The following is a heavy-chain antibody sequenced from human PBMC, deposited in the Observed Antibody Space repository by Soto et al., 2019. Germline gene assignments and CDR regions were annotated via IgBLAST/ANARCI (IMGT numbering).Heavy chain of an antibody. CDR2: IFSDNER. V-gene: IGHV2-26*01. D-gene: IGHD4-17*01. CDR1: GFSLTTGKMG. Sequence: GPTLVNPTEPLTLTCTGSGFSLTTGKMGVSWIRQPPGQALEWLAHIFSDNERSYSTSLQGRLTISKDTSGSQVVLSMTNVDPVDTATYYCARMNVDSYQFYYATDVWGQGT. CDR3: ARMNVDSYQFYYATDV. J-gene: IGHJ6*02.